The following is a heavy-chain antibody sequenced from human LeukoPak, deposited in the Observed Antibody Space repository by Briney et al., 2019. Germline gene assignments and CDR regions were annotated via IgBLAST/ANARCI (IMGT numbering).Heavy chain of an antibody. V-gene: IGHV4-39*01. CDR2: IYSSGST. D-gene: IGHD1-26*01. CDR3: ARFISGTIESD. J-gene: IGHJ3*01. Sequence: PSETLSLTCTVSGGSISSSSYYWGWIRQPPGKGLEWIGSIYSSGSTYYNPSLKSRVTISVDTSKNQFSLKLSSVTAADTAVYYCARFISGTIESDWGQGTMVTVSS. CDR1: GGSISSSSYY.